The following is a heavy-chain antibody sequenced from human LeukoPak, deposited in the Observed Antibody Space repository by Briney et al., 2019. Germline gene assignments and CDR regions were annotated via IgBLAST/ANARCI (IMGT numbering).Heavy chain of an antibody. CDR1: GGSISSGDYY. CDR3: ARARRDGYNYGDPNFDY. Sequence: PSETLSLTCAVSGGSISSGDYYWSWIRQPPGKGLEWIGYIYYSGSTYYNPSLKSRVTISVDTSKNQFSLKLSSVTAADTAVYYCARARRDGYNYGDPNFDYWGQGTLVTVSS. V-gene: IGHV4-30-4*01. CDR2: IYYSGST. D-gene: IGHD5-24*01. J-gene: IGHJ4*02.